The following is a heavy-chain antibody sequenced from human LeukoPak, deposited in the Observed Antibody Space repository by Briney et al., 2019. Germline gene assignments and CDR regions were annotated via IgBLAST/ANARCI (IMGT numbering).Heavy chain of an antibody. CDR3: ARDGGNAYYYYGMDV. CDR1: GGSFSGYY. Sequence: SETLSLTCAVYGGSFSGYYWSWIRQPPGKGLEWIGEINHSGSTNYNPSLKSRVTVSVDTSKNQFSLKLSSVTAADTAVYYCARDGGNAYYYYGMDVWGQGTTVTVSS. D-gene: IGHD4-23*01. CDR2: INHSGST. J-gene: IGHJ6*02. V-gene: IGHV4-34*01.